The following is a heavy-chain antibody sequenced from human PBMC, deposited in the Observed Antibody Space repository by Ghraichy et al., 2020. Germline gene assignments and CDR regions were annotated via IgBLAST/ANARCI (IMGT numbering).Heavy chain of an antibody. D-gene: IGHD6-19*01. J-gene: IGHJ4*02. CDR2: IYYSGST. V-gene: IGHV4-61*01. CDR3: ARASQKISSGWSL. Sequence: SETLSLTCTVSGGSVSSGSYYWSWIRQPPGKGLEWIGYIYYSGSTNYNPSLNIRVTISVDTSKNQFSLKLSSVTAADTAVYYCARASQKISSGWSLWGQGTLVTVSS. CDR1: GGSVSSGSYY.